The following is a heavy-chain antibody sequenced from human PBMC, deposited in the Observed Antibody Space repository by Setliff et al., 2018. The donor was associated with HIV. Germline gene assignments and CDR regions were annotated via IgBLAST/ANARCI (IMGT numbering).Heavy chain of an antibody. D-gene: IGHD6-13*01. CDR1: GGSISSGSYY. CDR2: IYTSGST. CDR3: ARGIAAAEGYFDY. J-gene: IGHJ4*02. V-gene: IGHV4-61*09. Sequence: SETLSLTCTVSGGSISSGSYYWSWIRQPAGKGLEWIGHIYTSGSTNYNPSLKSRLTISLDTSKNQFSLKLSSVTAADTAVYYCARGIAAAEGYFDYWGQGTLVTVSS.